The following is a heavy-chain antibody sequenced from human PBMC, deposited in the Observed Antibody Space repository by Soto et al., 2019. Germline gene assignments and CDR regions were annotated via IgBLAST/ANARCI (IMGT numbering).Heavy chain of an antibody. CDR3: AKKNPHGDSNKAWLDP. CDR1: GGTFVSSA. J-gene: IGHJ5*02. V-gene: IGHV1-69*01. Sequence: QVQLVQSGAELKEPGSSVRVSCRVSGGTFVSSAFAWVRQSLGEGIEWRGGIVPILGTTKYAEKFQGRVTISANESTRTAYLELSSLVLADTAVYFCAKKNPHGDSNKAWLDPWGQGTLVIVSS. CDR2: IVPILGTT. D-gene: IGHD2-15*01.